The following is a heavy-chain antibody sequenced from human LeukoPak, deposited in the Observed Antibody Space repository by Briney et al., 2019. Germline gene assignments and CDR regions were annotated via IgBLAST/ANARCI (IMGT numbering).Heavy chain of an antibody. V-gene: IGHV4-61*02. J-gene: IGHJ6*03. CDR1: GGSISSGSYY. D-gene: IGHD1-26*01. CDR2: IYTSGST. CDR3: ARGSSRPSYYYYYYYIDV. Sequence: SETLSLTCTVSGGSISSGSYYWGWIRQTAGKGLEWIGRIYTSGSTNYNPSLKSRITISVDTSKNQFSLKLSSVTAADTAVYYCARGSSRPSYYYYYYYIDVWGKGTTVTVSS.